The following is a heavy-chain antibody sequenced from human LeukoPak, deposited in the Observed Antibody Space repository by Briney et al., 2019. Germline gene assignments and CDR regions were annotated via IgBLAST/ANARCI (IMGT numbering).Heavy chain of an antibody. CDR2: IYYSGST. CDR3: SGPDEVATFVY. V-gene: IGHV4-39*01. CDR1: GGSISSSSYY. D-gene: IGHD5-12*01. J-gene: IGHJ4*02. Sequence: PSETLSLTCTVSGGSISSSSYYWGWIRQPPGKGLEWIGSIYYSGSTYYNPSLKSRVTISVDTSKNQFSLKLSSVTAADTAVYYCSGPDEVATFVYWGQGTLVTVSS.